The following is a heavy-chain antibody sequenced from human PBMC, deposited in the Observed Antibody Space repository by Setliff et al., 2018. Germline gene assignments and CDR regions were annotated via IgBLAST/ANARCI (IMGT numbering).Heavy chain of an antibody. CDR3: ARVAAYSSSWYNYYYGMDV. CDR1: GHSFTSYW. V-gene: IGHV5-51*01. Sequence: GESLKISCKGSGHSFTSYWIGWVRQMPGKGLEWMGIIYPGDSDTRYSPSFQGQVTISADKSISTAYLQWSSLKASDTAIYYCARVAAYSSSWYNYYYGMDVWGQVTTVTVSS. J-gene: IGHJ6*02. D-gene: IGHD6-13*01. CDR2: IYPGDSDT.